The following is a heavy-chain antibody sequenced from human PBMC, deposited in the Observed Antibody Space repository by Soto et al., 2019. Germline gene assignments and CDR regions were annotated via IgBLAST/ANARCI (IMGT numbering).Heavy chain of an antibody. CDR1: GFTFSSCS. CDR3: AKYCSSDVCFDY. D-gene: IGHD2-8*01. V-gene: IGHV3-48*02. Sequence: GGSLRLSCASSGFTFSSCSMNWVRQAPGKGLEWVSFISGSGDTKYYADSVKGRFTISRDNAKNSLYLQMSSLRDEDTAVYYCAKYCSSDVCFDYWGQGTLVTVS. J-gene: IGHJ4*02. CDR2: ISGSGDTK.